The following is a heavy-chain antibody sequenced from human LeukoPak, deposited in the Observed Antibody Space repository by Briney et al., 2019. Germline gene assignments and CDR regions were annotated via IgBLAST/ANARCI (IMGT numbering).Heavy chain of an antibody. D-gene: IGHD5-18*01. Sequence: PGGSLRLSCAASGLSVSSNYMNWVRQAPGKGLEWVSALYIGGNTYYADSVRGRFTISRDNSKNTVYLQMNSLRAEDTAIYYCTTAAGYNYGQYWGQGTLVTVSS. CDR2: LYIGGNT. CDR3: TTAAGYNYGQY. J-gene: IGHJ4*02. CDR1: GLSVSSNY. V-gene: IGHV3-53*01.